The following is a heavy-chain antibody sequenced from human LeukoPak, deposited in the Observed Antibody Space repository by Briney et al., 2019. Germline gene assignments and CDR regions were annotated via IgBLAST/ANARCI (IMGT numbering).Heavy chain of an antibody. CDR3: ARYPQYCSGGSCRTVYGVDV. D-gene: IGHD2-15*01. CDR1: GFTFSSYS. V-gene: IGHV3-21*01. J-gene: IGHJ6*02. Sequence: GGSLRLSCAASGFTFSSYSMNWVRQAPGKGLEWVSSISSSSSYIYYADSVKGRFTISRDNAKNSLYLQMNSLRAEDTAVYYCARYPQYCSGGSCRTVYGVDVWGQGTTVTVSS. CDR2: ISSSSSYI.